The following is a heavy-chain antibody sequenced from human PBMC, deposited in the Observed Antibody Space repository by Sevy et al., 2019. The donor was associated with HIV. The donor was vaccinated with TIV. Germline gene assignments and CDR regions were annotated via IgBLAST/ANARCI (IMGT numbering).Heavy chain of an antibody. Sequence: GGSLRLSCAASGFTFSSYGMHWVRQAPGKGLEWVAVISYDGSNKYYADSVKGRFTISRDNSKITLYLQMNSLRAEDTAVYYCAKDDSSGYYRGPFDYWGQGTLVTVSS. CDR3: AKDDSSGYYRGPFDY. CDR1: GFTFSSYG. V-gene: IGHV3-30*18. D-gene: IGHD3-22*01. CDR2: ISYDGSNK. J-gene: IGHJ4*02.